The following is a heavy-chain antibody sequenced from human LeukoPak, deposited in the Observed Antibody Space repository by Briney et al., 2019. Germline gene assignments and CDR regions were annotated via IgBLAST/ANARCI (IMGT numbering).Heavy chain of an antibody. CDR2: IKQDGGHI. J-gene: IGHJ4*02. V-gene: IGHV3-7*01. D-gene: IGHD6-6*01. Sequence: SGGSLRLSCAASGFTLSNYWMHWVRQAPGKGLVWAANIKQDGGHIYYMDSMKGRFTISRDNTKNSVYLQMNSLRAEDTAVYYCARIGYSSSSFDYWGQGILVTVSS. CDR1: GFTLSNYW. CDR3: ARIGYSSSSFDY.